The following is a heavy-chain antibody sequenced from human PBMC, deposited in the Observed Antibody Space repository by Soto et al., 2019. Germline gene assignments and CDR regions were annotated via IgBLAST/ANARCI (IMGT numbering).Heavy chain of an antibody. J-gene: IGHJ4*02. CDR3: AKTRPAPVGTHLFAL. CDR1: GFTFSSFA. Sequence: QLLESGGGLVQPGGSLRLSCEGSGFTFSSFAMGWVRQAPGKGLEWLSSVSADGVSSFSADSVRGRFRVSRDNSKDTLFLQKRFLRVENTAVYYCAKTRPAPVGTHLFALWGPGTQVTVSS. V-gene: IGHV3-23*01. CDR2: VSADGVSS.